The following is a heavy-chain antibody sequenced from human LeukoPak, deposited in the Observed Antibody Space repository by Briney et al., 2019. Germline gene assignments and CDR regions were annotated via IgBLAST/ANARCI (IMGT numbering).Heavy chain of an antibody. D-gene: IGHD6-13*01. V-gene: IGHV1-8*01. CDR1: RYTFTRYD. Sequence: ASVKVSCTASRYTFTRYDINWVRQATGQGLEWMGWMNPNSGNTGYAQKFQGRVTNTKNTSISTTYMELSSLRSEDTAVYYCARAPTYSRGYWFDPWGQGTLVTVSS. CDR2: MNPNSGNT. J-gene: IGHJ5*02. CDR3: ARAPTYSRGYWFDP.